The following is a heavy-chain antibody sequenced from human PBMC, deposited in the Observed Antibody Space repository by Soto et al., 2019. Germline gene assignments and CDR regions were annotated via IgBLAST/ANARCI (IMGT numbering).Heavy chain of an antibody. D-gene: IGHD2-2*02. CDR1: GFTFSNFD. CDR2: IGAARDP. Sequence: GGSLRLSCATSGFTFSNFDMHWVRQVPGKGLEWVSAIGAARDPYYLGSVKGRFTISRENAKNSVYLQMNDLRAGDSAVYYCARAYTGRLPRRADYYYAMDVWGPGTTVTVSS. CDR3: ARAYTGRLPRRADYYYAMDV. J-gene: IGHJ6*02. V-gene: IGHV3-13*05.